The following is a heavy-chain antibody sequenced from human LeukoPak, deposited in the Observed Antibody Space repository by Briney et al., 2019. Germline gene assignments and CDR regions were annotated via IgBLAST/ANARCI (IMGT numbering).Heavy chain of an antibody. V-gene: IGHV3-23*01. CDR3: AKGGSSWSEIDY. J-gene: IGHJ4*02. Sequence: PGGSLRLSCAASGFTFSSYAMSWVRQAPGRWLEWVSAVSISGGSTYYADSVKGRVTISRDNSKNTLYLQMNSLRAEDTAVYYCAKGGSSWSEIDYWGQGTLVTVSS. CDR2: VSISGGST. CDR1: GFTFSSYA. D-gene: IGHD6-13*01.